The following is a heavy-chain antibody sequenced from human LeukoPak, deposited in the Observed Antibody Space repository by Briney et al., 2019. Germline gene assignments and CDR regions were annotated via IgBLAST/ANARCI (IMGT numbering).Heavy chain of an antibody. V-gene: IGHV3-74*03. CDR1: GFTFRNHW. CDR3: ARDQRVTGRPDIDY. Sequence: PGGSLRLSCAASGFTFRNHWMHWVRQTPGKGLVWVSRISSDGSSTTYADSVKGRFTISRDSAKNTLYLQMNNLRAEDTAMYYCARDQRVTGRPDIDYWGQGTLVIVSS. J-gene: IGHJ4*02. D-gene: IGHD6-6*01. CDR2: ISSDGSST.